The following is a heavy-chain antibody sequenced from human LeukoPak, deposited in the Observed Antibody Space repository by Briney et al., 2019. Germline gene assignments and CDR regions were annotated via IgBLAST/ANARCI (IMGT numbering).Heavy chain of an antibody. V-gene: IGHV3-7*01. J-gene: IGHJ4*02. CDR3: AREYNSGWTIDY. CDR1: GFTFSNYW. Sequence: GGSLRLSCTASGFTFSNYWMGWVRQAPGKGLEWVANIKEDGTTIYYVDSVKGRFTISRDNAKNSLYLQMNSLRAEDAAVYYCAREYNSGWTIDYWGQGTLVTVSS. CDR2: IKEDGTTI. D-gene: IGHD6-19*01.